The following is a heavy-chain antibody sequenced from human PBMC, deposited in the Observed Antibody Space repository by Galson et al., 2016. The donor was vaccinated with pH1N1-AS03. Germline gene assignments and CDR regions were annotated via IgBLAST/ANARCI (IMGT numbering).Heavy chain of an antibody. CDR3: AREEGGFGSNWLRTDAFDI. J-gene: IGHJ3*02. CDR2: MSYEGTTT. Sequence: LRLSCAASGFMFTHYSMHWVRQAPGKGLEWVAVMSYEGTTTYYADSVKGRFTISRDNSKNTLYLQMNSLRTEDTALYYCAREEGGFGSNWLRTDAFDIWGQGTMVTVSS. CDR1: GFMFTHYS. V-gene: IGHV3-30-3*01. D-gene: IGHD6-13*01.